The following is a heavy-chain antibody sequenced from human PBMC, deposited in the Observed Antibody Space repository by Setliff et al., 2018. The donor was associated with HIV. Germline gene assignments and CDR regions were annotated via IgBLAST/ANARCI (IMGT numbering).Heavy chain of an antibody. CDR2: IYPGDSDT. CDR1: GYSFSTSW. CDR3: ARRSDFFDSSGYLPAGWFFDL. D-gene: IGHD3-22*01. V-gene: IGHV5-51*01. Sequence: PGESLKISCKGSGYSFSTSWIGWVRQMPGKGLEWMGIIYPGDSDTRYSPSFQGQVTISADKSISTAYLQLSSLKASDTAMYYCARRSDFFDSSGYLPAGWFFDLWGRGTPVTVSS. J-gene: IGHJ2*01.